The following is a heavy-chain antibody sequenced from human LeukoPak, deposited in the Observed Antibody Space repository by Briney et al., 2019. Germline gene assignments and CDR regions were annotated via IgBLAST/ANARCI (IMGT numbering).Heavy chain of an antibody. CDR2: IYPGDSDT. J-gene: IGHJ4*02. D-gene: IGHD5-18*01. Sequence: KPGESLKISCKGSGYSFISNWIGWVRQMPGKGLEWMGVIYPGDSDTRYSPSFQGQVTISADKSISTAYLQWSSLKASDTAMYYCARRRTKAMGLFGHWGQGTLVTVSS. V-gene: IGHV5-51*01. CDR3: ARRRTKAMGLFGH. CDR1: GYSFISNW.